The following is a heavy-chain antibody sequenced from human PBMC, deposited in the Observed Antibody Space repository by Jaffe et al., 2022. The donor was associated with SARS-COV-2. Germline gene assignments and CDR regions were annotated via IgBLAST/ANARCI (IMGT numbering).Heavy chain of an antibody. Sequence: QVQLQESGPGLVKPSQTLSLTCTVSGGSISSGSYYWSWIRQPAGKGLEWIGRIYTSGSTNYNPSLKSRVTISVDTSKNQFSLKLSSVTAADTAVYYCARTGYYDSSGYYQYYFDYWGQGTLVTVSS. V-gene: IGHV4-61*02. CDR2: IYTSGST. CDR1: GGSISSGSYY. J-gene: IGHJ4*02. D-gene: IGHD3-22*01. CDR3: ARTGYYDSSGYYQYYFDY.